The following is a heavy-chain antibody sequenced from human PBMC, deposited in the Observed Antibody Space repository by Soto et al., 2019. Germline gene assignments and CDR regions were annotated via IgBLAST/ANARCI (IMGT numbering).Heavy chain of an antibody. CDR1: GGSVSSGSYY. V-gene: IGHV4-61*01. CDR2: IYYSGST. D-gene: IGHD3-3*01. CDR3: ARGHTIFADNY. J-gene: IGHJ4*02. Sequence: SETLSLTCTVSGGSVSSGSYYWSWIRQPPGKGLEWIGYIYYSGSTNYNPSLKSRVTISVDTSKNQFSLKLSSVTAADTAVYYCARGHTIFADNYWGQGTLVTVSS.